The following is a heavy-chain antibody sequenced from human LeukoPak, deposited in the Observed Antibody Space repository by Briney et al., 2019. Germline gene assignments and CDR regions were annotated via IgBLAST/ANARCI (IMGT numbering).Heavy chain of an antibody. CDR1: GGSISGYY. Sequence: ETLSLTCTVSGGSISGYYWSWIRQPPGKGLEWVGYISYSGSTNYKPSLKSRVTISVDTSKNQFSLKLSSVTAADRAIYYCARDGRAGSLFAYWGQGTLVTVSS. D-gene: IGHD6-19*01. V-gene: IGHV4-59*01. CDR3: ARDGRAGSLFAY. J-gene: IGHJ4*02. CDR2: ISYSGST.